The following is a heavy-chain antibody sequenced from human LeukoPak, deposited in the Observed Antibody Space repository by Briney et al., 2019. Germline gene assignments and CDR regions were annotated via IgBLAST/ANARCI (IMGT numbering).Heavy chain of an antibody. CDR3: AKDQSSGWYGYSDY. J-gene: IGHJ4*02. CDR2: ISGSGGNT. D-gene: IGHD6-19*01. V-gene: IGHV3-23*01. Sequence: GGSLRLSCAASGFTFSSYAMSWVRQAPGKGLGWVSAISGSGGNTYYADSVKGRFTISRDNSKNTLYLQMNSLRAEDTAVYYCAKDQSSGWYGYSDYWGQGTLVTVSS. CDR1: GFTFSSYA.